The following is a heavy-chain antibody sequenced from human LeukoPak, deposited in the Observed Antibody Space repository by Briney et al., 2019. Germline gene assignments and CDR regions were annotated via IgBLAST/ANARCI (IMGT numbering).Heavy chain of an antibody. D-gene: IGHD1-1*01. CDR3: ASGPTLGTTHPYFDY. V-gene: IGHV1-2*02. CDR1: GYTFIGYY. CDR2: INPSNGGT. Sequence: GASVKVSCKESGYTFIGYYIHWLRQSPGQGLEWMGWINPSNGGTNYAQGFQGRVAMTRDTSISTAYMEMSRLTFDDTAVYYCASGPTLGTTHPYFDYWGQGTLVTVSS. J-gene: IGHJ4*02.